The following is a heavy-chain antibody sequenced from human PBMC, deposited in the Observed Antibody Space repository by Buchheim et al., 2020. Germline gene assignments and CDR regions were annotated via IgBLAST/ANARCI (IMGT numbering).Heavy chain of an antibody. CDR1: GGSFSGYY. J-gene: IGHJ4*02. CDR2: INHSGST. D-gene: IGHD6-13*01. V-gene: IGHV4-34*01. Sequence: QVQLQQWGAGLLKPSETLSLTCAVYGGSFSGYYCSWIRQPPGKGLEWIGEINHSGSTNYNPSLKSRVTISVDTSKNQFSLKLSSVTAADTAVYYCARVFPGIIEVAAAGLKGFDYWGQGTL. CDR3: ARVFPGIIEVAAAGLKGFDY.